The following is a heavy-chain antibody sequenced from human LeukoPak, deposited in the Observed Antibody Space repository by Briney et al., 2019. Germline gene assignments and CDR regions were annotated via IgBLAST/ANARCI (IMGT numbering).Heavy chain of an antibody. CDR1: GFTYSDYA. D-gene: IGHD4/OR15-4a*01. V-gene: IGHV3-30*18. J-gene: IGHJ4*02. CDR3: AKDRGYGEHEPFES. CDR2: AAHDEVGK. Sequence: GRSLRLSCVGSGFTYSDYAIHWVRQAPAKGLEWVAVAAHDEVGKQFADSVKGRFTLSRDNSRDSVHLQMNRLRDEDTAVYYCAKDRGYGEHEPFESWGQGSLVTVSS.